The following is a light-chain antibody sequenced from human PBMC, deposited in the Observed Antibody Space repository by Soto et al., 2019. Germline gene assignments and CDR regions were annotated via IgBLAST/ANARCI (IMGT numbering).Light chain of an antibody. CDR1: RSNIESNT. J-gene: IGLJ1*01. Sequence: QSVLTQPPSASGTPGQRVTISCSGSRSNIESNTVSWYQQVPGTAPKLLIYTNTQRPSGVPDRFSGSKSGTSASLAISGLQSEDEADYYCAAWDASLNGYVFGPGTKLTVL. CDR2: TNT. V-gene: IGLV1-44*01. CDR3: AAWDASLNGYV.